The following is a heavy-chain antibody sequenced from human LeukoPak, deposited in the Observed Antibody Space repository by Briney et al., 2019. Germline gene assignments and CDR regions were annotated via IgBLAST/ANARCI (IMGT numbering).Heavy chain of an antibody. CDR3: ASPAVYSSSWYYFDY. CDR2: ISNDGSSK. D-gene: IGHD6-13*01. Sequence: GRSLRLSCAAAAFTFTSGGTHSVRQAPGKGLEWVAVISNDGSSKYYADSVKGRFTISRDNSKNTLYLQMNSLRAEDTAVYYCASPAVYSSSWYYFDYWGQGTLVTVSS. CDR1: AFTFTSGG. J-gene: IGHJ4*02. V-gene: IGHV3-30*03.